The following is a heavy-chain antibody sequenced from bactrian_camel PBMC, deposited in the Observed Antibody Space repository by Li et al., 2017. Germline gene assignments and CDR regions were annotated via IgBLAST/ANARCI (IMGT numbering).Heavy chain of an antibody. CDR2: ITSTGLAT. V-gene: IGHV3S63*01. J-gene: IGHJ4*01. CDR1: GLTFDDHD. Sequence: HVQLVESGGGSVQAGGSLRLSCTVSGLTFDDHDMAWYRQAPGYECLLVSRITSTGLATDYAPSVKGRFTIAMNNAMNSATLQMSDLRPEDTAVYYCAADNLLQDGQRKWVCTILVGQGTQVTVS. D-gene: IGHD2*01.